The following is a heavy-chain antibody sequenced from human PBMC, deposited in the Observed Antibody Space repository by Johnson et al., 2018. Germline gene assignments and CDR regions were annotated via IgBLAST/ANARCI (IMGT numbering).Heavy chain of an antibody. CDR2: IKSKRSGGTT. CDR3: KGLSTREGVIVRSY. V-gene: IGHV3-15*07. D-gene: IGHD3-16*02. CDR1: GFGFTETW. Sequence: VQLVESGGGLVKPGGSLRLSCVGSGFGFTETWMDWVRQAPGMGLEWVGRIKSKRSGGTTDFAAPVKGIFTMSRDDSTNTVYLQMNSRKTEDLGVYYCKGLSTREGVIVRSYWGRGTVVTVSS. J-gene: IGHJ4*02.